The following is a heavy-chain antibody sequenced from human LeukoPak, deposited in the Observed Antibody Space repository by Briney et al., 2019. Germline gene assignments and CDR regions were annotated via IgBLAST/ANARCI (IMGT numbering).Heavy chain of an antibody. D-gene: IGHD2-15*01. J-gene: IGHJ5*02. Sequence: ASQTLSLTCTVSGGSISSGDYYWSWIRQPPGKGLEWIGYIYYSQSTYYNPSLKSRVTISVDTSKNQFSLKLSSVTAADTAVYYCARAIVVVVAATLHLDWFDPWGQGTLVTVSS. CDR1: GGSISSGDYY. CDR3: ARAIVVVVAATLHLDWFDP. V-gene: IGHV4-30-4*01. CDR2: IYYSQST.